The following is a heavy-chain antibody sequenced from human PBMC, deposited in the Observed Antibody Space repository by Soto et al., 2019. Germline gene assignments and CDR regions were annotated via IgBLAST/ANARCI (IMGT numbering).Heavy chain of an antibody. Sequence: QVQLQQSGPGLVKPSQTLSLTCAISGDSVFTDGVAWNWIRQSPSRGLEWLGRTWYTSGWNSDYALSVKRRIAVTPDTSKNQFSLQLSSVTPEDTAVYYCARGRNSAFDFWGQGTLVTVSS. CDR1: GDSVFTDGVA. J-gene: IGHJ4*02. D-gene: IGHD6-13*01. CDR3: ARGRNSAFDF. V-gene: IGHV6-1*01. CDR2: TWYTSGWNS.